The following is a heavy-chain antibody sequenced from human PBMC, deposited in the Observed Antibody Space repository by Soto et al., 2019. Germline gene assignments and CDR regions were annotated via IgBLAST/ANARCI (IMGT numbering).Heavy chain of an antibody. J-gene: IGHJ4*02. D-gene: IGHD5-18*01. V-gene: IGHV5-51*01. CDR1: GYSFTNYW. CDR2: IYPEDSET. Sequence: PGESLKISCKGSGYSFTNYWIGWVRQMPGKDLEWIGIIYPEDSETRYSPSFQGLVTISVDKSISTAYLQWSSLKASDTAMYYCASEYVDTAMVWSYWGQGTLVTVSS. CDR3: ASEYVDTAMVWSY.